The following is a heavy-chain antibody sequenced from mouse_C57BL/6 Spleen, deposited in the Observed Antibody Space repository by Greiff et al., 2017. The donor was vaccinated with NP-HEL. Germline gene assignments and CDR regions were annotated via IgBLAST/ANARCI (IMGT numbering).Heavy chain of an antibody. V-gene: IGHV1-82*01. CDR1: GYAFSSSW. CDR2: IYPGDGDT. Sequence: VQLQQSGPELVKPGASVKISCKASGYAFSSSWMNWVKQRPGKGLEWIGRIYPGDGDTNYNGKFKGKATLTADKSSSTAYMQLSSLTSEDSAVYFCARDDPFAYWGKGTLVTVSA. CDR3: ARDDPFAY. J-gene: IGHJ3*01.